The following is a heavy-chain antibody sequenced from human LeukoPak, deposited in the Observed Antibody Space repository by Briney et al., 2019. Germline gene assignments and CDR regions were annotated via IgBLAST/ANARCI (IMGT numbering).Heavy chain of an antibody. D-gene: IGHD3-10*01. V-gene: IGHV3-74*01. J-gene: IGHJ4*02. CDR3: AKDSYYYGSGSPTD. Sequence: GGSLRLSCAASGFSLTAYAMGWVRHAPGKGLVWVSRINSDGSSTSYADSVKGRFTISRDNAKNTLYLQMNSLRAEDTAVYYCAKDSYYYGSGSPTDWGQGTLVTVSS. CDR1: GFSLTAYA. CDR2: INSDGSST.